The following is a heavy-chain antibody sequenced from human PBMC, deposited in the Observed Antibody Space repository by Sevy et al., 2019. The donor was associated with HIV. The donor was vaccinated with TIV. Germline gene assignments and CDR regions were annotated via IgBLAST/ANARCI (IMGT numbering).Heavy chain of an antibody. V-gene: IGHV3-23*01. Sequence: GGSLRLSCAASGFTFSSYAMSWVRQAPGKGLEWVSAISGSGGSTYYADSVKGRFTISRDNSKNTLYLQMNSLRAEDTAVHYCAKAHLQGTVTMDYWGQGTLVTVSS. D-gene: IGHD4-17*01. CDR1: GFTFSSYA. J-gene: IGHJ4*02. CDR2: ISGSGGST. CDR3: AKAHLQGTVTMDY.